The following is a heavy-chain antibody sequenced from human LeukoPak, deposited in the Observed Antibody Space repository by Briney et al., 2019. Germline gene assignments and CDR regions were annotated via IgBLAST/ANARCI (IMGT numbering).Heavy chain of an antibody. CDR2: ITWDGGDT. CDR1: GFTFDDYT. Sequence: HAGGSLRLSCAASGFTFDDYTMHWVRQPPGKGLGWVSHITWDGGDTDYADSVKGRFIISRDNSKNSLFLQMNSLTTEDTAFYYCAKEGTTQGEFDYWGQGTLVTVSS. D-gene: IGHD2/OR15-2a*01. J-gene: IGHJ4*02. CDR3: AKEGTTQGEFDY. V-gene: IGHV3-43*01.